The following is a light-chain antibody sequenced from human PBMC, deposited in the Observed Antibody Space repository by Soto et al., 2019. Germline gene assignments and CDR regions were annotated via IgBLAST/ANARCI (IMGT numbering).Light chain of an antibody. J-gene: IGKJ5*01. Sequence: DIQMTQSPSSLSASVGDRFTITFLASQSISSYLNWYQHKPGKAPKLLIYAASSLQSGVPSRFIGSGSGTDFTLTISSLQPEDFATYYCQQSYSIPSITFGQGTRLEIK. V-gene: IGKV1-39*01. CDR2: AAS. CDR1: QSISSY. CDR3: QQSYSIPSIT.